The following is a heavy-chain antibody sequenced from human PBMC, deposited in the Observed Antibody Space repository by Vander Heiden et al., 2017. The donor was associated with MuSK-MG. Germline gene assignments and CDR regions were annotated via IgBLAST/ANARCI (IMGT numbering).Heavy chain of an antibody. Sequence: QATLTESGPVLVKPTETLTLPCTVSGFSLSNARMGVSWIRQPTGKALEWLAHIVSNDEKSYSTSLKSRITITKDTAKSQVVLTMTNMDPVDTAKYYWDLGGATERAGMDVWGQGTTVTVSS. D-gene: IGHD1-26*01. CDR1: GFSLSNARMG. CDR2: IVSNDEK. V-gene: IGHV2-26*01. J-gene: IGHJ6*02. CDR3: DLGGATERAGMDV.